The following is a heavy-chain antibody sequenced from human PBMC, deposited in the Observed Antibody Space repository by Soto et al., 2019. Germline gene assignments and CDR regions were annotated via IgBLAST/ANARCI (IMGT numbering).Heavy chain of an antibody. CDR3: ARRMTTVKGYYYYGMDV. J-gene: IGHJ6*02. CDR1: GYSFTSYW. Sequence: GESLKISCNGSGYSFTSYWISWVRQMPGKGLEWMGRIDPSDSYTNYSPSFQGHVTISADKSISTAYLQWSSLKASDTAMYYCARRMTTVKGYYYYGMDVWGQGTTVTVYS. V-gene: IGHV5-10-1*01. CDR2: IDPSDSYT. D-gene: IGHD4-4*01.